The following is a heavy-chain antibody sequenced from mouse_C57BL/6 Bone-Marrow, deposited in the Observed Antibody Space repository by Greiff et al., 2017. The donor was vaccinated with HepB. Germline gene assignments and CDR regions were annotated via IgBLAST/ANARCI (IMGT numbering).Heavy chain of an antibody. V-gene: IGHV6-3*01. CDR2: IRLKSDNYAS. CDR1: GFTFSNYW. CDR3: TDYDGYYCAMDY. D-gene: IGHD2-3*01. Sequence: EVKVEESGGGLVQPGGSMKLSCVASGFTFSNYWMNWVRQSPEKGLEWVAQIRLKSDNYASHYAVSVKGRFTISRDDSKSSVYLQMNNLRAEDTGIYYCTDYDGYYCAMDYWGQGTSVTVSS. J-gene: IGHJ4*01.